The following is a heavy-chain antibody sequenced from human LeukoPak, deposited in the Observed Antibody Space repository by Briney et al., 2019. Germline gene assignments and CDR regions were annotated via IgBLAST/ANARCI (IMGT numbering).Heavy chain of an antibody. CDR1: GFTFKSYA. D-gene: IGHD6-6*01. V-gene: IGHV3-64*05. J-gene: IGHJ4*02. CDR2: INTNGANT. CDR3: VNGLDYSSSQMDS. Sequence: GGSLRLSCSASGFTFKSYAMHWVRQAPGKGLEYVSSINTNGANTDYADSGRGRFTIARDNTRNPVYVQMNSLTPEDTAVYYCVNGLDYSSSQMDSWGQGTLVTVSS.